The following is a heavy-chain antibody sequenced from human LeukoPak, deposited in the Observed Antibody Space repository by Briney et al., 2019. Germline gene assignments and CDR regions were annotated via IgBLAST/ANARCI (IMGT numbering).Heavy chain of an antibody. CDR1: GGSFSGYY. CDR3: ARLTVTTGRPPDY. CDR2: IYYSGST. Sequence: SETLSLACAVYGGSFSGYYWSWIRQPPGEGLEWIGSIYYSGSTYYNPSLKSRVTISVDTSKNQFSLKLSSVTAADTAVYYCARLTVTTGRPPDYWGQGTLVTVSS. V-gene: IGHV4-34*01. D-gene: IGHD4-17*01. J-gene: IGHJ4*02.